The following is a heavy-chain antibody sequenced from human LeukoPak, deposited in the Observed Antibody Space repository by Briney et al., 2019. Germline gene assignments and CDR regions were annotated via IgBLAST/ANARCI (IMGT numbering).Heavy chain of an antibody. Sequence: GGSLRLSCAASGFTFGSYSMNWVRQAPGKGLEWVSYISSSSSTIYYADSVKGRFTISRDNAKNSLYLQMNSLRAEDTAVYYCASAYYYDSSGYYPGGDYWGQGTLVTVSS. CDR2: ISSSSSTI. D-gene: IGHD3-22*01. J-gene: IGHJ4*02. CDR3: ASAYYYDSSGYYPGGDY. CDR1: GFTFGSYS. V-gene: IGHV3-48*04.